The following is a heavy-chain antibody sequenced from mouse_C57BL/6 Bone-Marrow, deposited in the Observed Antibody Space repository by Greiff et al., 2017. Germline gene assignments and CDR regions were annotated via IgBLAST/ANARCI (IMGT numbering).Heavy chain of an antibody. CDR1: GYTFTSYW. J-gene: IGHJ3*01. V-gene: IGHV1-64*01. Sequence: QVQLQQPGAELVKPGASVTLSCKASGYTFTSYWMHWVKQRPGQGLEWIGMIHPNSGSTNYNEKFKSKATLTVDKSSSTAYMQLSSLTSEDSAVYYCARWLPAWFAYWGQGTLVTVSA. CDR3: ARWLPAWFAY. D-gene: IGHD2-2*01. CDR2: IHPNSGST.